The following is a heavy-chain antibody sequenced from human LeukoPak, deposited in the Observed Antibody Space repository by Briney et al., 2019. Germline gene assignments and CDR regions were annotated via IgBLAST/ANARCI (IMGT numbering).Heavy chain of an antibody. CDR2: ISSSGSTI. CDR3: ARDLAGTTYYYYGMDV. CDR1: GFTFSSYE. J-gene: IGHJ6*02. V-gene: IGHV3-48*03. D-gene: IGHD1-7*01. Sequence: GSLRLSCAASGFTFSSYEMNWVRQAPGKGLEWVSYISSSGSTIYYADSVKGRFTISRDNAKNSLYLQMNSLRAEDTAVYYCARDLAGTTYYYYGMDVWGQGTTVTVSS.